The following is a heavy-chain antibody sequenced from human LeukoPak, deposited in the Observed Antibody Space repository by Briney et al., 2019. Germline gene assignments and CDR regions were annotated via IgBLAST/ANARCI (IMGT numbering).Heavy chain of an antibody. V-gene: IGHV4-59*12. CDR2: ISYSGFT. CDR3: ARDVGRRHCSGGSCYQIMNWFDP. D-gene: IGHD2-15*01. CDR1: GGSISSYQ. J-gene: IGHJ5*02. Sequence: NPSETLSLTCTVSGGSISSYQWSWIRQPPGKGLEWIGYISYSGFTNYNPSLKSRVTISLDTSKNQFSLKLSPVTAADTAVYYCARDVGRRHCSGGSCYQIMNWFDPWGQGTLVTVSS.